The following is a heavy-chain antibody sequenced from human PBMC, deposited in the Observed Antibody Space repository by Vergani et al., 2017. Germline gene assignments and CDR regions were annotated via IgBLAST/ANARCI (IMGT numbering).Heavy chain of an antibody. D-gene: IGHD3-22*01. CDR2: THPADSDT. CDR1: GYSFTNYW. Sequence: EVQLVQSGAEVKKPGESLKISCQISGYSFTNYWIGWVRQMRGKGLEWMGITHPADSDTRYSPYFQGQVTISVDKSISTAYLQRSSLRASDSAMYYCARLYGRDSSGSKYFDYLGQGTLVTVSS. J-gene: IGHJ4*02. V-gene: IGHV5-51*01. CDR3: ARLYGRDSSGSKYFDY.